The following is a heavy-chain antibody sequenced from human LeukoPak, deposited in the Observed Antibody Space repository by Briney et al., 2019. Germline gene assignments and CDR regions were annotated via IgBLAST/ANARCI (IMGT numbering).Heavy chain of an antibody. CDR3: ARDSLMGLWFGELLQSELAGNYYMDV. J-gene: IGHJ6*03. Sequence: PGGSLRLSCAASGFTFSSYWMSWVRQAPGKGLEWVANIKQDGSEKYYVDSVKGRFTISRDNAKNSLYLQMNSLRAEDTAVYYCARDSLMGLWFGELLQSELAGNYYMDVWGKGTTVTVSS. CDR1: GFTFSSYW. CDR2: IKQDGSEK. V-gene: IGHV3-7*01. D-gene: IGHD3-10*01.